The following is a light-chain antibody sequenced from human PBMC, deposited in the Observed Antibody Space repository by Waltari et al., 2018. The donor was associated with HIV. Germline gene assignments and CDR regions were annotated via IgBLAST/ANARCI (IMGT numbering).Light chain of an antibody. CDR1: ALPKKY. CDR3: YSTDSSDWV. Sequence: SYELTQPPSVSVSPGQTARIPCPGDALPKKYAYWYQQKSGQAPVLVIYEDSKRPSGIPERFSGSSSGTMATLTISGAQVEDEADYYCYSTDSSDWVFGGGTKLTVL. CDR2: EDS. V-gene: IGLV3-10*01. J-gene: IGLJ3*02.